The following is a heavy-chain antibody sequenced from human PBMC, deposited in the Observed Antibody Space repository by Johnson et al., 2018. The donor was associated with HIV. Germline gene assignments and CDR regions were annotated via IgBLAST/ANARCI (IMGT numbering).Heavy chain of an antibody. D-gene: IGHD5-24*01. Sequence: VHLVESGGGLVQPGRSLRLSCAASGFNFDDYAMHWVRQGPGKGREWVGGISWNSGSIGYADSVKGRFTISRDIARNSLYLQMNSLGAEDTALYYCAKEDGNPNAFDIWGQGTMVTVSS. CDR3: AKEDGNPNAFDI. CDR1: GFNFDDYA. V-gene: IGHV3-9*01. CDR2: ISWNSGSI. J-gene: IGHJ3*02.